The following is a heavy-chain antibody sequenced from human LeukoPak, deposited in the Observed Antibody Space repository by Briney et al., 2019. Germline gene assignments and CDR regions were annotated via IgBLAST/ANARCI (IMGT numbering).Heavy chain of an antibody. Sequence: ASVNVSFTASGYTFTSYYMHWVRQAPGKGLEWMGGFDPEDGETIYAQKFQGRVTMTEDTSTDTAYMELSSLRSEDTAVYYCATCDWYYYGMDVWGQGTTVTVSS. CDR1: GYTFTSYY. V-gene: IGHV1-24*01. CDR3: ATCDWYYYGMDV. D-gene: IGHD2-21*02. CDR2: FDPEDGET. J-gene: IGHJ6*02.